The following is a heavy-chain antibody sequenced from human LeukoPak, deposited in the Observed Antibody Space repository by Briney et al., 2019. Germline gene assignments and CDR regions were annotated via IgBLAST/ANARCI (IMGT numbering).Heavy chain of an antibody. CDR2: IYHSGST. CDR1: GHSISSGYY. J-gene: IGHJ4*02. D-gene: IGHD6-19*01. Sequence: PSETLSLTCTVSGHSISSGYYWGWIRQPPGKGLEWIGSIYHSGSTYYNPSLKSRVTISVDTSKNQFSLKLSSVTAADTAVYYCARESSGWYFDYWGQGTLVTVSS. CDR3: ARESSGWYFDY. V-gene: IGHV4-38-2*02.